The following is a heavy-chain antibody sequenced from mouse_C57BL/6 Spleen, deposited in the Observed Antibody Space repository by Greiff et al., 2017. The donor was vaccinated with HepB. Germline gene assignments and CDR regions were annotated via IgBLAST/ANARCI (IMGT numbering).Heavy chain of an antibody. J-gene: IGHJ4*01. CDR3: AIYYDYGWADY. V-gene: IGHV1-74*01. CDR1: GYTFTSYW. CDR2: IHPSDSDT. D-gene: IGHD2-4*01. Sequence: QVQLQQPGAELVKPGASVKVSCKASGYTFTSYWMHWVKQRPGQGLEWIGRIHPSDSDTNFNQKFKGKATLTVGKSSSTAYRQLSSLTSEDSAVYYCAIYYDYGWADYWGQGTSVTVSS.